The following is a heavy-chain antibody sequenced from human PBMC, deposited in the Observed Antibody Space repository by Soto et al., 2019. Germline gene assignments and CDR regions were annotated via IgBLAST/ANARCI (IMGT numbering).Heavy chain of an antibody. CDR1: GYSFTNYG. D-gene: IGHD6-19*01. J-gene: IGHJ6*03. V-gene: IGHV1-18*01. Sequence: QDRLVQSGVEAKKPGASVRVSCKASGYSFTNYGITWVRQAPGQGFEWMGWISAYNGNTNYAQKFQGRVTWTTDESTSTAYLELRSLRSGDTAVYYCARDRGVAPPVAGNTHYYYYMDVWGKGTTVTVSS. CDR3: ARDRGVAPPVAGNTHYYYYMDV. CDR2: ISAYNGNT.